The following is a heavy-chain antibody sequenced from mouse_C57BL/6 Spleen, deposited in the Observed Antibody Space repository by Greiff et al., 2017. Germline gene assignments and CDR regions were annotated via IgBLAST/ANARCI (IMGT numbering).Heavy chain of an antibody. D-gene: IGHD2-13*01. CDR3: VREGDGDSPYYFDY. CDR1: GFTFNTYA. Sequence: EVQRVESGGGLVQPKGSLKLSCAASGFTFNTYAMHWVRQAPGKGLEWVARIRSKSSNYATYYAASVKDRFTISRDDSQSMLYLQMNNLKTEDTAMYYCVREGDGDSPYYFDYWGQGTTLTVSS. CDR2: IRSKSSNYAT. V-gene: IGHV10-3*01. J-gene: IGHJ2*01.